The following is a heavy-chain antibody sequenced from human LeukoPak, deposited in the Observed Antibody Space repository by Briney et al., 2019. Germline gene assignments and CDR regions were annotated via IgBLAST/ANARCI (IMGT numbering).Heavy chain of an antibody. Sequence: SETLSLTCAVYGGSFSGYYWAWIRQPPGKGLEWIASIYYSGSTYYNPSLKSRVTISVDTSRNQFSLKLNSVTAADTAVYYCASLAVAGLSEGYWGQGTLVIVSS. CDR2: IYYSGST. CDR1: GGSFSGYY. D-gene: IGHD6-19*01. CDR3: ASLAVAGLSEGY. V-gene: IGHV4-39*01. J-gene: IGHJ4*02.